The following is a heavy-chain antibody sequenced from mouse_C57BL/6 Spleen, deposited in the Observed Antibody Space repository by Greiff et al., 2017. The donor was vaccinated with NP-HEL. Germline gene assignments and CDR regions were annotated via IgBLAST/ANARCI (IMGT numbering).Heavy chain of an antibody. J-gene: IGHJ1*03. CDR1: GYTFTDYY. V-gene: IGHV1-26*01. D-gene: IGHD1-1*01. CDR3: ARGGYGSDYGYFDV. Sequence: EVQLQQSGPELVKPGASVKISCKASGYTFTDYYMNWVKQSHGKSLEWIGDINPNNGGTSYNQKFKGKATLTLDKSSSTAYMELRSLTTEDSAFYYCARGGYGSDYGYFDVWGTGTTVTVSS. CDR2: INPNNGGT.